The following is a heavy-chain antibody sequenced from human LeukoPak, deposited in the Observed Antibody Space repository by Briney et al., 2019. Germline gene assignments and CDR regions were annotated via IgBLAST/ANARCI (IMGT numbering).Heavy chain of an antibody. CDR3: ARDGVGAGYYYYYYYYMDV. J-gene: IGHJ6*03. CDR1: GYTFTGYY. Sequence: ASVKVSCKASGYTFTGYYMHWVRQAPGQRLEWMGWINPNSGVTNYAQKFQGRVTMTRDTSISTAYMKLSRLTSDDTAVYYCARDGVGAGYYYYYYYYMDVWGKGTTVTVSS. V-gene: IGHV1-2*02. CDR2: INPNSGVT. D-gene: IGHD1-26*01.